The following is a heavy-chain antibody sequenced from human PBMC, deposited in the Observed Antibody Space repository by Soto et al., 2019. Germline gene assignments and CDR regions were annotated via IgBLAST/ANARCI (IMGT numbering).Heavy chain of an antibody. J-gene: IGHJ4*02. D-gene: IGHD3-9*01. CDR3: ARDRYYDILTGSG. CDR2: IIPILGIA. V-gene: IGHV1-69*08. CDR1: GGTFSSYT. Sequence: QVQLLQSGAEVKKPGSSVKVSCKASGGTFSSYTISWVRQAPGQGLEWMGRIIPILGIANYAQKFQGRVTITADKSTSTAYMELSSLRSEDTAVYYCARDRYYDILTGSGWGQGTLVTVSS.